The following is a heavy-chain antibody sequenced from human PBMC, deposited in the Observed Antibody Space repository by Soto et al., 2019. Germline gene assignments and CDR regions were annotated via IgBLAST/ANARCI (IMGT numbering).Heavy chain of an antibody. Sequence: EVQLVESGGGLVQPGGTLRLSCAGSGFTFSDYYIDWVRQAPGKGLEWVGRSRDKGNSYSTDYAASVKGRFTVSRDASNISLYLQMNSLKPEDTALYYCTRSIPGITSSDYWGQGTLVTVSS. D-gene: IGHD1-7*01. V-gene: IGHV3-72*01. J-gene: IGHJ4*02. CDR1: GFTFSDYY. CDR2: SRDKGNSYST. CDR3: TRSIPGITSSDY.